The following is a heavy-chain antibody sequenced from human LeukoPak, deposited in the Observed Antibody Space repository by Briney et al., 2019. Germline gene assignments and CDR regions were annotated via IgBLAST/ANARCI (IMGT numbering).Heavy chain of an antibody. V-gene: IGHV3-74*01. CDR1: VFTFSNYL. CDR3: ARDYGRSRDYGMDV. D-gene: IGHD3-10*01. J-gene: IGHJ6*02. Sequence: PGGSLLLSCAASVFTFSNYLMHSVRQAPGKGLVWVPPINSDGSSTTYADSVKGRFTISRDNAKNTLYLQMNSLRAEDTAVYYCARDYGRSRDYGMDVWGQGTTVTVSS. CDR2: INSDGSST.